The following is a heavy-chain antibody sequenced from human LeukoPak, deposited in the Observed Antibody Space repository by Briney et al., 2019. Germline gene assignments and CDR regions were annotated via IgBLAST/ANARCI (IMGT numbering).Heavy chain of an antibody. CDR2: INPSGGST. Sequence: ASVKVSCKASGYTFTSYYMHWVRQAPGQGLEWMGIINPSGGSTSYAQKFQGRVTMTRDTSTSTVYMELSSLRSEDTAVYYCARGERIAVAGRLSRSLDYWGQGRLVTVSS. V-gene: IGHV1-46*01. J-gene: IGHJ4*02. CDR3: ARGERIAVAGRLSRSLDY. D-gene: IGHD6-19*01. CDR1: GYTFTSYY.